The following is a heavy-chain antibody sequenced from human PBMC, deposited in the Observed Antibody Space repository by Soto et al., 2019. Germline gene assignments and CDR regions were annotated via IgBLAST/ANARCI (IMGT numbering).Heavy chain of an antibody. V-gene: IGHV3-23*01. D-gene: IGHD4-17*01. CDR2: ISDAAGST. J-gene: IGHJ3*01. Sequence: XGSLRLSCVASGVAFSSYAMIWVRQVPGKGLEWVSTISDAAGSTYYVDSVKGRFTISRDNSKKTLYLQMNSLRAEDSAVYYCARPYGGKIGDAPDLWGPGTMVTVSS. CDR3: ARPYGGKIGDAPDL. CDR1: GVAFSSYA.